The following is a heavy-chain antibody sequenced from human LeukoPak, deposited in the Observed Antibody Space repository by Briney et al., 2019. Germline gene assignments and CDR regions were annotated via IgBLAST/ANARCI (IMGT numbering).Heavy chain of an antibody. CDR1: GGSISSSSYY. V-gene: IGHV4-39*07. CDR2: IYYSGST. CDR3: ARGVRYGLNYYYYYYMDV. Sequence: SATLSLTCTVSGGSISSSSYYWGWIRQPPGQGLEWIGSIYYSGSTYYNPSLKSRVTISVDTSKNQFSLKLSSVTAADTAVYYCARGVRYGLNYYYYYYMDVWGKGTTVTVSS. J-gene: IGHJ6*03. D-gene: IGHD3-10*01.